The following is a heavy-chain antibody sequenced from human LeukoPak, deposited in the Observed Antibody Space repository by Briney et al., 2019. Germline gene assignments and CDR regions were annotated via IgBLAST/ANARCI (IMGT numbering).Heavy chain of an antibody. V-gene: IGHV4-34*01. D-gene: IGHD3-22*01. CDR2: IYYSGST. CDR3: AREADSSGYYPIRGAFDI. CDR1: GGSFSGYY. J-gene: IGHJ3*02. Sequence: SETLSLTCAVYGGSFSGYYWSWIRQPPGKGLEWIGSIYYSGSTYYNPSLKSRVTISVDTSKNQFSLKLSSVTAADTAVYYCAREADSSGYYPIRGAFDIWGQGTMVTVSS.